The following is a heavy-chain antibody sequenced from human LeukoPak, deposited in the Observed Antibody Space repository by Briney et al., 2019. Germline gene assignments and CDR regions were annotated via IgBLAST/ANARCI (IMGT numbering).Heavy chain of an antibody. J-gene: IGHJ5*02. CDR1: GYTFTSYY. CDR2: INPSGGST. V-gene: IGHV1-46*01. Sequence: ASVKVSCKASGYTFTSYYMHWVRQAPGQGLEWMGIINPSGGSTSYAQKFQGRVTMTRDMSTSTVYMELSSLRSEDTAVYYCAGHDYGDYTEINWFDPWGQGTLVTVSS. D-gene: IGHD4-17*01. CDR3: AGHDYGDYTEINWFDP.